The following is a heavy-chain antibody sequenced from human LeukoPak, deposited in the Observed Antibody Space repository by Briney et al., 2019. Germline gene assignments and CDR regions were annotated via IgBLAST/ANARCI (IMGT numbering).Heavy chain of an antibody. CDR3: ARRGSGNYYNVYYFDY. D-gene: IGHD3-10*01. Sequence: GASLKVSCKASGYTFTDYYIHWVRQAPGQGLEWMGWINPHSGGTNYAQKFQDRVTMNRDASISTAYMELSRLRSDDTALYYCARRGSGNYYNVYYFDYWSQGTLVTVSS. CDR2: INPHSGGT. J-gene: IGHJ4*02. V-gene: IGHV1-2*02. CDR1: GYTFTDYY.